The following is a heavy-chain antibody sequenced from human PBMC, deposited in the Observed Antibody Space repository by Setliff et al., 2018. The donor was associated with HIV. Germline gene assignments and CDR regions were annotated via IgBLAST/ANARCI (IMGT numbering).Heavy chain of an antibody. D-gene: IGHD3-3*01. CDR1: GGSISSSSYY. CDR3: ARGVGEYYNYWSGYPAWYFDL. J-gene: IGHJ2*01. V-gene: IGHV4-61*05. CDR2: IYTSGST. Sequence: PSETLSLTCTVSGGSISSSSYYWGWIRQPPGKGLGWIGRIYTSGSTSYNPSLKSRVTISVDTSRNQFSLNLNSVTAADTAVYYCARGVGEYYNYWSGYPAWYFDLWGRGTLVTVSS.